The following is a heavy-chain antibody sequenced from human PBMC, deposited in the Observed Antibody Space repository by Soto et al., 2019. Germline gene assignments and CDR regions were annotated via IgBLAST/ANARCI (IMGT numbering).Heavy chain of an antibody. Sequence: QVQLVQSGAEVKKPGSSVKVSCKASGGTFSSYAISWVRQAPGQGLEWMGGFNPIFETANYAQKFQGRVTITADEPPNTAYVELSSLRSEDTAVYYCTRGITLIRGVMPPGYDSGMDGWGQGTTVAVSS. CDR2: FNPIFETA. V-gene: IGHV1-69*01. CDR3: TRGITLIRGVMPPGYDSGMDG. J-gene: IGHJ6*02. CDR1: GGTFSSYA. D-gene: IGHD3-10*01.